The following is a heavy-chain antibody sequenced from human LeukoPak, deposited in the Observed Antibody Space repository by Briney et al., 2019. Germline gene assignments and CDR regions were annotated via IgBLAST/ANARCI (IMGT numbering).Heavy chain of an antibody. J-gene: IGHJ3*02. CDR1: GYSFTDYG. CDR3: ASLKNYYDSSGYLVTDAFDI. CDR2: ISGYNGNT. D-gene: IGHD3-22*01. Sequence: ASVKVSCKASGYSFTDYGISWVRQAPGQGLEWMGWISGYNGNTNYAQNLQGRVTMTTDTSTSTAYMELRSLKSDDTAVYYCASLKNYYDSSGYLVTDAFDIWGQGTMVTVSS. V-gene: IGHV1-18*01.